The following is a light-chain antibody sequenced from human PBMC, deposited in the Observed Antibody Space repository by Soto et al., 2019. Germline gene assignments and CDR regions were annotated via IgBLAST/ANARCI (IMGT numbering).Light chain of an antibody. CDR2: KAS. Sequence: DIQMTQSPSTLSASVGERVTITCRASQSVSNWLAWYQQKPGKAPKLLIYKASSLESGVPSRFSGRGSGTEFTLTISSLQPDDFATYYCQQYSSYWTFGQGTKVDIK. CDR1: QSVSNW. CDR3: QQYSSYWT. V-gene: IGKV1-5*03. J-gene: IGKJ1*01.